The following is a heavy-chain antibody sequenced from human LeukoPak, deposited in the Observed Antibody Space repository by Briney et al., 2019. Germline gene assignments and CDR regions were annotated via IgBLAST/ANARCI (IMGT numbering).Heavy chain of an antibody. D-gene: IGHD5-18*01. V-gene: IGHV1-2*02. J-gene: IGHJ6*03. CDR2: INPNSGGT. Sequence: ASVKVSCKASGYTFTSYYMHWVRQAPGQGLEWMGWINPNSGGTNYAQKFQGRVTMTRDTSISTAYMELSRLRSDDTAVYYCARDGGYSYGYVHYHYMDVWGKGTTVTVSS. CDR3: ARDGGYSYGYVHYHYMDV. CDR1: GYTFTSYY.